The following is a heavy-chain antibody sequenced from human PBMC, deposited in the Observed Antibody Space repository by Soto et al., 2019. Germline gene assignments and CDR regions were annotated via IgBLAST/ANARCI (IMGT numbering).Heavy chain of an antibody. V-gene: IGHV4-31*03. CDR3: ARDTGLAPTVWGY. CDR1: GGSIRGGGHY. Sequence: PSETLSLTCSVSGGSIRGGGHYWNWIRQFPGKGLEWIGYVYHSGSTHYNPSLRGRLTISIDTSKNQFSLRLISVTAADTALYYCARDTGLAPTVWGYWGHGTQVTAPQ. J-gene: IGHJ4*03. CDR2: VYHSGST. D-gene: IGHD7-27*01.